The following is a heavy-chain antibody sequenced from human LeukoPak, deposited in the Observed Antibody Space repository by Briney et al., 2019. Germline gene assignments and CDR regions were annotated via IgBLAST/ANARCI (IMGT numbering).Heavy chain of an antibody. D-gene: IGHD3-3*01. Sequence: PGGSLRLSCAASGFTFSSYGMHWVRQAPGKGLEWVAVIWYDGSNKYYADSVKGRFTISGDNSKNTLYLQMNSLRAEDTAVYYCAREPFWSGYFDYWGQGTLVTVSS. CDR2: IWYDGSNK. CDR3: AREPFWSGYFDY. CDR1: GFTFSSYG. J-gene: IGHJ4*02. V-gene: IGHV3-33*01.